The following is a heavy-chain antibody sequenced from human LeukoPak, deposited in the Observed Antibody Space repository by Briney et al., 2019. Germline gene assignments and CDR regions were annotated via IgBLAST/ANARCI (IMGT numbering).Heavy chain of an antibody. D-gene: IGHD3-3*01. CDR2: FDPEDGET. CDR3: ATRIAVWSGYSLYDAFDI. Sequence: ASVKVSCKVSGYTLTELSMHWVRQAPGKGLEWMGGFDPEDGETIYAQKFQGRVTMTEDTSTDTAYMELSSLRSEDTAVYYCATRIAVWSGYSLYDAFDIGGQGTMVPVSS. V-gene: IGHV1-24*01. J-gene: IGHJ3*02. CDR1: GYTLTELS.